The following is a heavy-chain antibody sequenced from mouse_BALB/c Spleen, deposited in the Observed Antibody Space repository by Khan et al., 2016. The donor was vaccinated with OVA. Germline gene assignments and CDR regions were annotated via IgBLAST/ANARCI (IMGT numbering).Heavy chain of an antibody. CDR1: GYTFTDFY. CDR3: ARSSFYPFYFDY. CDR2: IYPGSGNT. J-gene: IGHJ2*01. Sequence: QVQLKESGPELVKPGASVKISCKASGYTFTDFYINWVKQKPGQGLEWIGWIYPGSGNTKYNEKFKGKATLTVDTSSSTAYMQLSSLTSEDTAVYFCARSSFYPFYFDYWGQGTTLTVSS. D-gene: IGHD2-1*01. V-gene: IGHV1-84*02.